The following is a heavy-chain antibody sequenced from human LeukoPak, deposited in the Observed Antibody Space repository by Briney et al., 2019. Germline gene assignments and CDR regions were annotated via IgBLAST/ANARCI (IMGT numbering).Heavy chain of an antibody. CDR3: AKSDYYYGSGSYYKTPFDY. CDR2: ISSSGGST. V-gene: IGHV3-23*01. Sequence: GGFLRLSCAASGFTFSSYAMSWVRQAPGKGLEWVSTISSSGGSTYYADSVKGRFTISRDNSKNTLYLQMNSLRAEDTAVYYCAKSDYYYGSGSYYKTPFDYWGQGTLVTVSS. D-gene: IGHD3-10*01. J-gene: IGHJ4*02. CDR1: GFTFSSYA.